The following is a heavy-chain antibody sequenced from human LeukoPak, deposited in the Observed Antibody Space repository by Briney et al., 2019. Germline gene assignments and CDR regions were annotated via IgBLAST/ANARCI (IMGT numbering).Heavy chain of an antibody. J-gene: IGHJ4*02. CDR1: GFMFNAYA. CDR2: ISGSGAVT. Sequence: GGSLRLSCAASGFMFNAYAMTWVRQAPGKGLEGVPLISGSGAVTYYADSVKGRVTISRDNSKNTLYLQMTSLRVEDTAVYYCARRYSSSSTAEAYWGQGTLVTVSS. CDR3: ARRYSSSSTAEAY. V-gene: IGHV3-23*01. D-gene: IGHD6-6*01.